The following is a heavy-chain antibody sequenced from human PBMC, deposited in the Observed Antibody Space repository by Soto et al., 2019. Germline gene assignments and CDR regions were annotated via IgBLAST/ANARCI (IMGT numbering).Heavy chain of an antibody. Sequence: SETLSLTCTVSGGSVSSGSYYWSWIWQPPGKGLEWIGYIYYSGSTNYNPSLKSRVTISVDTSKNQFSLKLSSVTAADTAVYYCARGEGIAAAGTFFSLGPYYFDYWGQGTLVTVSS. CDR2: IYYSGST. V-gene: IGHV4-61*01. D-gene: IGHD6-13*01. CDR3: ARGEGIAAAGTFFSLGPYYFDY. J-gene: IGHJ4*02. CDR1: GGSVSSGSYY.